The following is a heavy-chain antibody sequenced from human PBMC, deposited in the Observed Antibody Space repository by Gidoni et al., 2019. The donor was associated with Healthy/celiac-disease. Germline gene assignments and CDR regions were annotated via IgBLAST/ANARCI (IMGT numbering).Heavy chain of an antibody. V-gene: IGHV4-59*01. Sequence: QVQLQESGPGLVKPSETLSLTCTVSGGSISSYYWSWLRQPPGKGLEWIGYIYYSGSTNYNPSLKSRVTISVDTSKNQFSLKLSSVTAADTAVYYCARGVEWFDPWGQGTLVTVSS. D-gene: IGHD2-21*01. CDR3: ARGVEWFDP. CDR2: IYYSGST. J-gene: IGHJ5*02. CDR1: GGSISSYY.